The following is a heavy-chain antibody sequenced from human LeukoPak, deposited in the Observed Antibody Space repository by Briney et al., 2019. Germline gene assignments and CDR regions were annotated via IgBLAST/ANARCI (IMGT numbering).Heavy chain of an antibody. J-gene: IGHJ4*02. CDR1: GFTFNTYW. V-gene: IGHV3-74*01. CDR3: AKNPGLMVRYFDY. CDR2: ISTDGSTT. D-gene: IGHD1-14*01. Sequence: GGSLRLSCAASGFTFNTYWMHWVRQAPGKGLVWVSRISTDGSTTHYADSVKGRFTISRDNAKNTLYLQMNSLRGEDTAVYYCAKNPGLMVRYFDYWGQGTLVTVSS.